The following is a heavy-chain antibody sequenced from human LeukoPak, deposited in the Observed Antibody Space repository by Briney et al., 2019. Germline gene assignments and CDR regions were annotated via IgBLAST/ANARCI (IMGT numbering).Heavy chain of an antibody. CDR1: GGSMSSYY. CDR2: IYDSWST. J-gene: IGHJ3*02. D-gene: IGHD1-26*01. CDR3: ARHGTSGIYRRPFDI. Sequence: NPSETLSLTCTVSGGSMSSYYWSWIRQPPGKGLEWIGYIYDSWSTNYNPSLKSRVTISVDTSNNQFSLKLNSVTAADTAVYYCARHGTSGIYRRPFDIWGQGTMVTVSS. V-gene: IGHV4-59*08.